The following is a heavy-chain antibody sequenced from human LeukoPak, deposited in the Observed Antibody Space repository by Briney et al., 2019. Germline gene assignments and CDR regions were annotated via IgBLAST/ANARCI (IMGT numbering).Heavy chain of an antibody. Sequence: PGGSLRLSCAASGFIFRTYPMHWVRQAPGKGLEWVAVVSFDGSDQYYADSVKGRCTISRDNSQNTLYPKMNNLRGDDTAVYYCARGLGAAFTLAYWGQGTLVTVSS. CDR3: ARGLGAAFTLAY. J-gene: IGHJ4*02. V-gene: IGHV3-30*04. CDR1: GFIFRTYP. D-gene: IGHD6-13*01. CDR2: VSFDGSDQ.